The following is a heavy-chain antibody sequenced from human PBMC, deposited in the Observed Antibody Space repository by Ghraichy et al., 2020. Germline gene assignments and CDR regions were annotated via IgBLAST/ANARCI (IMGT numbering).Heavy chain of an antibody. CDR2: IDPSDSYT. Sequence: GSLNISCKGSGYSFTSYWISWVRQMPGKGLEWMGNIDPSDSYTNYSPSFQGHVTISADKSISTAYLQWSSLKASDTAMYYCARHLIAVAAIDYRGQGTLVTVSS. D-gene: IGHD6-19*01. CDR3: ARHLIAVAAIDY. J-gene: IGHJ4*02. CDR1: GYSFTSYW. V-gene: IGHV5-10-1*01.